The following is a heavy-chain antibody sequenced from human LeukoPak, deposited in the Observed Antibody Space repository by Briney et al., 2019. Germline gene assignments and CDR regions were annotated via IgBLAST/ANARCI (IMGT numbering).Heavy chain of an antibody. J-gene: IGHJ4*01. CDR3: AKGPNYFDS. V-gene: IGHV3-74*01. Sequence: PGGSLRLSCAASRFCFSNYWMHWVRQAPGKGRVWVTRMNSDGSATYYADSVQGRFTISRDNAKNTLYLQLSSLRAEDTAMYFCAKGPNYFDSWGHGTLVTVSS. CDR2: MNSDGSAT. CDR1: RFCFSNYW.